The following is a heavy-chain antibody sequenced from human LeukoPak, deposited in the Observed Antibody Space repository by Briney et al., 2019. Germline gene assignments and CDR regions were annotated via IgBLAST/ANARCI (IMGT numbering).Heavy chain of an antibody. Sequence: KVGESLKISCKGSGYSFTRYWIAWVRQMPGKGLEWMGIIYPGDSNTRYSPSFQGQVTISADKSITTAYLQWSSLKASDTAIYYCAREFIGDSRYGMDVWGQGTTVTVSS. J-gene: IGHJ6*02. CDR2: IYPGDSNT. D-gene: IGHD4-17*01. V-gene: IGHV5-51*01. CDR1: GYSFTRYW. CDR3: AREFIGDSRYGMDV.